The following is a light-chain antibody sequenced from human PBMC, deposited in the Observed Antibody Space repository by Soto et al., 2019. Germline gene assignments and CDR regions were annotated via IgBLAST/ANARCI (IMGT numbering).Light chain of an antibody. Sequence: DIQMTQSPSTLSASVGDRVTITCRASQSISYYLAWYQKKPGKAPKALIWNASSLQRGVPTRFSGSGSGTEFTLTISSLQPDDFATYFCQQYNRFSTWTFGQGTKVDI. CDR2: NAS. V-gene: IGKV1-5*01. J-gene: IGKJ1*01. CDR1: QSISYY. CDR3: QQYNRFSTWT.